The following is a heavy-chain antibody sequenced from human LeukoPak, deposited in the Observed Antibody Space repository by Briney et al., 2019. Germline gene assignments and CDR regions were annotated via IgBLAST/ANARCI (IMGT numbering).Heavy chain of an antibody. Sequence: GGSLRLSCAGSGFTFSQDWMSWVRQVPGKGLEWLGLNKNKIDGATTDYAVTVKGRFTISRDDSKNTLYLQMNSLKTGDTAVYYCSKYNPYDALDYWGQGTLVTVSS. CDR1: GFTFSQDW. CDR3: SKYNPYDALDY. V-gene: IGHV3-15*01. J-gene: IGHJ4*02. CDR2: NKNKIDGATT. D-gene: IGHD1-1*01.